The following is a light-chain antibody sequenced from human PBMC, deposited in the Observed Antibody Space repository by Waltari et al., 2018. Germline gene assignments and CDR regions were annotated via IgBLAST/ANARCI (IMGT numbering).Light chain of an antibody. V-gene: IGKV3-11*01. CDR1: QSVSRD. CDR2: DVS. J-gene: IGKJ4*01. CDR3: QQRRSWPLT. Sequence: EIVLTQSPATLSLSPGERATLSCRASQSVSRDLAWYQLKPGQAPRLLISDVSNRATGIPARFSGSGSETDFTLTISTLEPEDFALYYCQQRRSWPLTFGGGTKVEIK.